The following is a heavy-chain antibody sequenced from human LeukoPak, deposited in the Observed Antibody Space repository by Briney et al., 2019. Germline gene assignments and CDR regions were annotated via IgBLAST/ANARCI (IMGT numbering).Heavy chain of an antibody. CDR1: GFTFSSYW. CDR3: AGGSTLDRGLIYY. D-gene: IGHD3-10*01. J-gene: IGHJ4*02. V-gene: IGHV3-74*01. Sequence: PGGSLRLSCAASGFTFSSYWMHCVRQAPGKGLAWVSRISGDESSTSYADSVKGRFTISRDNAKNTLFLQMNSLRAEDTAVYYCAGGSTLDRGLIYYWGQGTLVTVSS. CDR2: ISGDESST.